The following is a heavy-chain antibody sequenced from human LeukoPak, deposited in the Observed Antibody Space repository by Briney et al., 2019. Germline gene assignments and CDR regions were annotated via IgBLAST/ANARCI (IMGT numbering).Heavy chain of an antibody. Sequence: PGGSLRLSCAASGFTVSSNYMSWVRQAPGKGLEWVTVIYSGGSTYYADSVKGRFTISRDNSKNTLYLQMNSLRAEDTAVYYCARDENSAGRYGSGSLYYWGQGTLVTVSS. CDR1: GFTVSSNY. D-gene: IGHD3-10*01. CDR2: IYSGGST. V-gene: IGHV3-66*01. CDR3: ARDENSAGRYGSGSLYY. J-gene: IGHJ4*02.